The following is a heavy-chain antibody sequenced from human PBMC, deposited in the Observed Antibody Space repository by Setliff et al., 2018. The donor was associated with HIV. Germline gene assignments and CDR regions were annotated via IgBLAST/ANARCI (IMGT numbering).Heavy chain of an antibody. Sequence: KSSETLSLTCTVSGGSISSSSYYWGWVRQPPGKGLEWIGSIYYSGSTYYNPSLKSRVTIFVDTSKNQFSLKVRSVTAADTAVYCCATRAIVVIPDYWGQGTLVTVSS. D-gene: IGHD3-22*01. CDR2: IYYSGST. CDR1: GGSISSSSYY. CDR3: ATRAIVVIPDY. J-gene: IGHJ4*02. V-gene: IGHV4-39*01.